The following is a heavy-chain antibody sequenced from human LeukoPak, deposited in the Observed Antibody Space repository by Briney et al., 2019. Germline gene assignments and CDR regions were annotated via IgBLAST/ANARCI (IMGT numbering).Heavy chain of an antibody. Sequence: GGSLRLSCAASGFIFSTYDIHWVRKPPGKGLEWVSAIGAAGDTDYSDFVKGRFTISRENAKNSLYLQMNSLRAGDTAVYYCAREEVGAALGAFDIWGQGTMVTVSS. V-gene: IGHV3-13*01. CDR1: GFIFSTYD. CDR2: IGAAGDT. D-gene: IGHD1-26*01. J-gene: IGHJ3*02. CDR3: AREEVGAALGAFDI.